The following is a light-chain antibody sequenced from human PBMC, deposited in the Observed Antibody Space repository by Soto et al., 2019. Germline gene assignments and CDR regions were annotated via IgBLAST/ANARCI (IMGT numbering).Light chain of an antibody. V-gene: IGLV2-8*01. CDR2: EVT. J-gene: IGLJ3*02. CDR1: SRDVGGYDY. CDR3: SSFVAGNNYWV. Sequence: QSALTQPPSASGSPGRSVTISCTGTSRDVGGYDYVSGFQQHPGKAPKLIIYEVTKRPSGVPDRFSASKSGNTASLTVSGLQAEDEADYYCSSFVAGNNYWVFGGGTKLTVL.